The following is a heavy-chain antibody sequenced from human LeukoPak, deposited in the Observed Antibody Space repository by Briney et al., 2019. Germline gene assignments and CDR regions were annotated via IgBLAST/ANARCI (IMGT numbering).Heavy chain of an antibody. V-gene: IGHV4-39*07. Sequence: PSETLSLTCTVSGGSISGSSYFWGWIRQPPGKGLEWIASIYYSGTTYYNPSPKSRVTISVDTSKNQFSLRLSSVTAADTAVYYSARLASGSYGPLTPFDYWGQGTLVTVSS. CDR3: ARLASGSYGPLTPFDY. CDR1: GGSISGSSYF. D-gene: IGHD1-26*01. J-gene: IGHJ4*02. CDR2: IYYSGTT.